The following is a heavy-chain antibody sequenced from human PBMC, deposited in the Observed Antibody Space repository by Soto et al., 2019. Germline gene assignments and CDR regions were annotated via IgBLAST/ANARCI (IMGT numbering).Heavy chain of an antibody. CDR1: GGSISSGDYY. CDR2: IYYSGST. D-gene: IGHD3-22*01. CDR3: ARVHSSAYYTFDY. J-gene: IGHJ4*02. Sequence: SETLSLTCTVSGGSISSGDYYWSWIRQPPGKGLEWVGYIYYSGSTYYNPSLKSRLTISVDTSKNQFSLNLSSVAAADTAVYFCARVHSSAYYTFDYWGQGTLVTVSS. V-gene: IGHV4-30-4*01.